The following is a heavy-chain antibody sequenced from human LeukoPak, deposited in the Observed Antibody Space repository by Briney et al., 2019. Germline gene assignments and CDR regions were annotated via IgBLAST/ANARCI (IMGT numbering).Heavy chain of an antibody. CDR3: ARGSSSYDVLSGYYDGYLDY. CDR1: GFTFSSYW. J-gene: IGHJ4*02. Sequence: GGSLRLSCAASGFTFSSYWMNWVRQPPGKGLEWVATIKDDGSEKYYVDSVKGRFTISRDNAKNSLNLQMNSLRVEDTAVYFCARGSSSYDVLSGYYDGYLDYWGQGTLVTVSS. D-gene: IGHD3-3*01. CDR2: IKDDGSEK. V-gene: IGHV3-7*01.